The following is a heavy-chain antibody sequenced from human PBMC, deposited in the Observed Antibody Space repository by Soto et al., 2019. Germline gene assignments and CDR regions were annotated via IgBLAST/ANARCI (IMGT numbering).Heavy chain of an antibody. D-gene: IGHD3-10*01. CDR1: GGSFSGYY. V-gene: IGHV4-34*01. CDR2: INHSGST. CDR3: ARGRAPDPRYDTHYYGSRYYYYMDV. Sequence: SETLSLTCAVYGGSFSGYYWSWIRQPPGKGLEWIGEINHSGSTNYNPSLKSRVTISVDTSKNQFSLKLSSVTAADTAVYYCARGRAPDPRYDTHYYGSRYYYYMDVWGKGTTVTVSS. J-gene: IGHJ6*03.